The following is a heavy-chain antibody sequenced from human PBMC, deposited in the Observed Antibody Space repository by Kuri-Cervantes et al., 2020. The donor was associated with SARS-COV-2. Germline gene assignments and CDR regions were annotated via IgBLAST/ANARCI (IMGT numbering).Heavy chain of an antibody. V-gene: IGHV3-7*04. Sequence: GESLKISCAASGFTFSSYWMSWVRQAPGKGLEWVANIKQDGSEKYYVDSVKGRFTISRDNAKNSLYLQMNSLRAEDTAVYYCARGEYCSSTSCYYYYMDVWGKGTTVTVSS. J-gene: IGHJ6*03. CDR2: IKQDGSEK. CDR3: ARGEYCSSTSCYYYYMDV. CDR1: GFTFSSYW. D-gene: IGHD2-2*01.